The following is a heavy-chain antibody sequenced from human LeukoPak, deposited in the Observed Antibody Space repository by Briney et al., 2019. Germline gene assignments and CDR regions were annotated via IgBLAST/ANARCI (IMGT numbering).Heavy chain of an antibody. CDR3: ARSLSIVVVPAAISYFDY. J-gene: IGHJ4*02. V-gene: IGHV4-38-2*02. CDR2: IYHGRST. CDR1: GYSISIGYY. D-gene: IGHD2-2*01. Sequence: PSETLSLTCTVSGYSISIGYYWCWIRQPPGKGLEWIWSIYHGRSTYYNLSIKSRASISVNTSNNQISLKLSAVTAADTAVYYCARSLSIVVVPAAISYFDYWGQGTLVTVSS.